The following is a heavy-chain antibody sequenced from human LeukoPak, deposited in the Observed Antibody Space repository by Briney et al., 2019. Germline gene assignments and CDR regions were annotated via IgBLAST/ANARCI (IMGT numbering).Heavy chain of an antibody. CDR3: ARLVSGVGNWFDH. CDR1: GSIFTSYW. J-gene: IGHJ5*02. Sequence: GESLQISCKGSGSIFTSYWIVWVRQVPGKGLEWMGIIYPGDSDTRYSPSFQGQVTLSADKSISTAYLQWSSLKASDTAMYYCARLVSGVGNWFDHWGQGTLVTVSS. D-gene: IGHD1-26*01. CDR2: IYPGDSDT. V-gene: IGHV5-51*01.